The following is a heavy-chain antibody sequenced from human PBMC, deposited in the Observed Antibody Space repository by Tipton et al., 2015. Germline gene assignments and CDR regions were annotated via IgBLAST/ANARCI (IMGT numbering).Heavy chain of an antibody. CDR3: ARKTTDSVSSYGDSLDN. V-gene: IGHV4-34*01. Sequence: LRLSCAVSGGSFSTYYWSWIRQPPGKGLEWIAEITHSGSTNYNPSLKSRVTISVDTSRNQFSLRLSSVTAADTAVYYCARKTTDSVSSYGDSLDNLGQGTPVTVSS. CDR2: ITHSGST. CDR1: GGSFSTYY. D-gene: IGHD4-17*01. J-gene: IGHJ4*02.